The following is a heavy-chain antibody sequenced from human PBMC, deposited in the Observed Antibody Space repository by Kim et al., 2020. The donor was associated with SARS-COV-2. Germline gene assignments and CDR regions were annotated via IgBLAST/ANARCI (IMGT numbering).Heavy chain of an antibody. CDR2: IYPGDSDT. CDR3: ARQLIAVAGSPDYYYYYGMDV. CDR1: GYSFTSYW. D-gene: IGHD6-19*01. J-gene: IGHJ6*02. V-gene: IGHV5-51*01. Sequence: GESLKISCKGSGYSFTSYWIGWVRQMPGKGLEWMGIIYPGDSDTRYSPSFQGQVTISADKSISTAYLQWSSLKASDTAMYYCARQLIAVAGSPDYYYYYGMDVWGQGTTVTVSS.